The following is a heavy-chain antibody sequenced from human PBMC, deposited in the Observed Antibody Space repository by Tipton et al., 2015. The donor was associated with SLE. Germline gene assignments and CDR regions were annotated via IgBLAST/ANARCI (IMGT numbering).Heavy chain of an antibody. D-gene: IGHD3-3*01. CDR3: ARSISGVVTPFDY. CDR2: ISHDGSNK. Sequence: SLRLSCAASGFTFSSYAMHWVRQAPGKGLEWVAVISHDGSNKFYADSVKGRFIISRDNSKNTLYLQMHSLRTGDTAVYYCARSISGVVTPFDYWGQGTLVTVSS. J-gene: IGHJ4*02. CDR1: GFTFSSYA. V-gene: IGHV3-30*04.